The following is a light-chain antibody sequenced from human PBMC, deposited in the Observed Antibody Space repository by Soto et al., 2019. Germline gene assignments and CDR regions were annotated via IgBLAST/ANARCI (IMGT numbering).Light chain of an antibody. Sequence: QSVLTQSSSASASLGSSVKLTCTLSSGHSSYIIAWHQQQPGKAPRYLMKLEGSGSYNKGSGVPDRFSGSSSGADCYLTISNLQFEDEADYYCETWDSNTHVFGGGTKVTVL. CDR3: ETWDSNTHV. V-gene: IGLV4-60*02. CDR1: SGHSSYI. J-gene: IGLJ3*02. CDR2: LEGSGSY.